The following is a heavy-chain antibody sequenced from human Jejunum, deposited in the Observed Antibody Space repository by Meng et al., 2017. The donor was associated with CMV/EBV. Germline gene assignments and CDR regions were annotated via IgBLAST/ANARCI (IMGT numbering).Heavy chain of an antibody. CDR3: ARVNAQYYNGLDV. CDR2: IDSDENTT. D-gene: IGHD2-2*01. V-gene: IGHV3-74*01. J-gene: IGHJ6*02. Sequence: ARFIFGTKWMPWVRQAAGKGLVWVTRIDSDENTTSYADSVKGRFTISRDNAKNTLYLQSNSLRAEDTALYYCARVNAQYYNGLDVWGQGTTVTVSS. CDR1: RFIFGTKW.